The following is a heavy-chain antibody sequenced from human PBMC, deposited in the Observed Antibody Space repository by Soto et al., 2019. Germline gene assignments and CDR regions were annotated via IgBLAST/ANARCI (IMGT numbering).Heavy chain of an antibody. CDR2: ISYDGSNK. V-gene: IGHV3-30-3*01. J-gene: IGHJ4*02. CDR3: ATHWSRWLQFFDY. CDR1: GFTFSSYA. Sequence: QVQLVESGGGVVQPGRSLRLSCAASGFTFSSYAMHWVRQAPGKGLEWVAVISYDGSNKYYADSVKGRFTISRDNSKNTLYLQMNSLIADDTAVYYCATHWSRWLQFFDYWFQGTLVTVFS. D-gene: IGHD5-12*01.